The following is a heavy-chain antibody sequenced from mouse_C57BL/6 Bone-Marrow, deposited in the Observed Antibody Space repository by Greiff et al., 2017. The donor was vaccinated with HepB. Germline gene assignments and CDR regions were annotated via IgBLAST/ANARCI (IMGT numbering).Heavy chain of an antibody. D-gene: IGHD2-5*01. CDR1: GYTFTSYW. CDR3: ARGPAFYSNYSWFAY. CDR2: INPSSGYT. J-gene: IGHJ3*01. V-gene: IGHV1-7*01. Sequence: QVQLKESGAELAKPGASVKLSCKASGYTFTSYWMHWVKQRPGQGLEWIGYINPSSGYTKYNQKFKDKATLTADKSSSTAYMQLSSLTYEDSAVYYCARGPAFYSNYSWFAYWGQGTLVTVSA.